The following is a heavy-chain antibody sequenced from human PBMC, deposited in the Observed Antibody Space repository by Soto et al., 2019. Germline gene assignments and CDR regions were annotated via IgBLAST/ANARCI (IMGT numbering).Heavy chain of an antibody. CDR1: GGSVSSGIYY. D-gene: IGHD2-21*02. J-gene: IGHJ4*02. CDR2: ISHSASN. Sequence: PSETLSLTCTVSGGSVSSGIYYWSWIRQPPGKGLGWIRYISHSASNYYNPALESRVTISVDTSKNQFSLKLSSVTAADTAVYYCATGVTALDYWGQGTLVTVSS. V-gene: IGHV4-61*01. CDR3: ATGVTALDY.